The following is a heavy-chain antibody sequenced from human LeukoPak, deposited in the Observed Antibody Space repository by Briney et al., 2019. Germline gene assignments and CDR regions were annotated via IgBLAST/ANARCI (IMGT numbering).Heavy chain of an antibody. D-gene: IGHD3-16*01. CDR3: VSDKRTAGLYAAFDI. CDR2: INHSGST. CDR1: GYSITSAYY. Sequence: SETLSLTCTVSGYSITSAYYWSWIRQPPGKGLEWIGEINHSGSTNYNPSLKSRVTISVDTSKNQFSLKLSSVTAADTAVYYCVSDKRTAGLYAAFDIWGQGTMVTVSS. V-gene: IGHV4-38-2*02. J-gene: IGHJ3*02.